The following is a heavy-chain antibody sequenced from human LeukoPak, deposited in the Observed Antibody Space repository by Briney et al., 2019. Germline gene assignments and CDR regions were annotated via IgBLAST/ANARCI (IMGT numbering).Heavy chain of an antibody. Sequence: PGGSLRLSCAASGFTFSSYAMSWVRQAPGKGLEWVSVISGSGGSTYYADSVKGRFTTSRDNSKNTLYLQMNSLRAEDTAVYYCAKRRAAGIAVTGDLDYWGQGTLVTVSS. CDR1: GFTFSSYA. V-gene: IGHV3-23*01. CDR2: ISGSGGST. D-gene: IGHD6-19*01. J-gene: IGHJ4*02. CDR3: AKRRAAGIAVTGDLDY.